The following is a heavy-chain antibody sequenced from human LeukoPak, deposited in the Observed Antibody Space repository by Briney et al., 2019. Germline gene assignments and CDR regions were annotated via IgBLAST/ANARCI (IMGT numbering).Heavy chain of an antibody. CDR1: GGSLSSTNYY. D-gene: IGHD6-13*01. V-gene: IGHV4-61*02. CDR3: ARDQPAAALDY. CDR2: VYTSGST. Sequence: PSETLSLTCTVSGGSLSSTNYYWSWIRRPAGKGLEWIGRVYTSGSTNYNPSLKSRVTMSIDTSKNQFSLKLSSVTAADTAVYYCARDQPAAALDYWGQGTLVTVSS. J-gene: IGHJ4*02.